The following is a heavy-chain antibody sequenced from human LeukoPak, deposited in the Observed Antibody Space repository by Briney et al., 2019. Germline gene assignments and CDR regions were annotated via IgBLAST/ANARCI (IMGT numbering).Heavy chain of an antibody. V-gene: IGHV3-21*01. J-gene: IGHJ4*02. Sequence: GGSLRLSCAASGFTLSSYGMHWLRQAPGKGLEWVASISISSSYIYYADSVKGRFTISRDNAKSSLYLQMNSLRVDDTAVYYCARERYHSSGAPKFDFWGQGTLVTVSS. CDR3: ARERYHSSGAPKFDF. D-gene: IGHD3-10*01. CDR1: GFTLSSYG. CDR2: ISISSSYI.